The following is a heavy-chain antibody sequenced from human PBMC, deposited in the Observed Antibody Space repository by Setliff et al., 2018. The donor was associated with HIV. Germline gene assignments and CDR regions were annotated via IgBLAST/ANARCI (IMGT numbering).Heavy chain of an antibody. J-gene: IGHJ4*01. CDR2: IDHNGAT. D-gene: IGHD2-2*01. CDR3: AREGPFHQTTHTSNFFVDY. Sequence: PSETLSLTCDLYGDSFSGFYWSWIRQPPGKGLEWVGHIDHNGATAYSPSLKSRVTISVDMSKRQFSLKITSLTAADTAVYYCAREGPFHQTTHTSNFFVDYWGQGALVTVSS. CDR1: GDSFSGFY. V-gene: IGHV4-34*01.